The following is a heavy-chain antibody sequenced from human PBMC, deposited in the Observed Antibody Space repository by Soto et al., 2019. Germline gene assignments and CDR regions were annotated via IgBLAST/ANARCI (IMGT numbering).Heavy chain of an antibody. CDR1: GGTFSSYA. CDR3: ARDSWELTYYYFDF. J-gene: IGHJ4*02. Sequence: ASVKVSCKASGGTFSSYAISWVRQAPGQGLEWMGGIIPIFGTANYAQKFQGRVTITADESTSTAYMELSSLRSEDTAVYHCARDSWELTYYYFDFWGQGTLGTGSS. D-gene: IGHD1-26*01. V-gene: IGHV1-69*13. CDR2: IIPIFGTA.